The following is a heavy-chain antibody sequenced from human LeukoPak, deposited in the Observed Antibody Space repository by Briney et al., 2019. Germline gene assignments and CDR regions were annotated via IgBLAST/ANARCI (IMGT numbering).Heavy chain of an antibody. D-gene: IGHD6-19*01. Sequence: KSSETLSLTCTVSGGSISSYYWSWIRQPPGKGLEWIGYIYYSGSTNYNPSLKSRVTISVDTSKNQFSLKLSSVTAADTAVYCSARVKPQWLVLGSLPAFDIWGQGKMVTVSS. CDR3: ARVKPQWLVLGSLPAFDI. CDR2: IYYSGST. J-gene: IGHJ3*02. V-gene: IGHV4-59*12. CDR1: GGSISSYY.